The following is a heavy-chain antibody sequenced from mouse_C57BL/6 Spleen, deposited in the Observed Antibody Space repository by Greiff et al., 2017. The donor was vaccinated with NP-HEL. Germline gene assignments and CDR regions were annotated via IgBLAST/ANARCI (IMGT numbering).Heavy chain of an antibody. CDR1: GYSITSGYY. Sequence: EVQLQESGPGLVKPSQSLSLTCSVTGYSITSGYYWNWIRQFPGNKLEWMGYISYDGSNNYNPSLKNRISITRDTSKNQFFLKLNSVTTEDTATYYCARDRSYDGYYGGAMDYWGQGTSVTVSS. V-gene: IGHV3-6*01. D-gene: IGHD2-3*01. CDR2: ISYDGSN. CDR3: ARDRSYDGYYGGAMDY. J-gene: IGHJ4*01.